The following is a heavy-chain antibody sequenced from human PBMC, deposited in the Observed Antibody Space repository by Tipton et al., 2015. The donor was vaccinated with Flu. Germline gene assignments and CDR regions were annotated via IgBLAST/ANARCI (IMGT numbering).Heavy chain of an antibody. D-gene: IGHD3-10*01. CDR1: GGSISSYY. Sequence: TLSLTCTVSGGSISSYYWSWIRQPPGKGLEWIGYIYYSGSTNYNPSLKSRVTISVDTSRNQFSLKLSSVTAADTAVYYCAREYSGGGLWFGELAHPTYNGFAPWGQGTLVTVSS. CDR3: AREYSGGGLWFGELAHPTYNGFAP. J-gene: IGHJ5*02. CDR2: IYYSGST. V-gene: IGHV4-59*01.